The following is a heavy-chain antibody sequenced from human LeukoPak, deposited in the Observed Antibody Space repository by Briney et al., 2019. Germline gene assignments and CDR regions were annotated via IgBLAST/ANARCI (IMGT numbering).Heavy chain of an antibody. V-gene: IGHV1-2*06. J-gene: IGHJ4*02. CDR2: INPNSGGT. Sequence: ASVKVSCKASGYTFTGYYMHWVRQAPGQGLEWMGRINPNSGGTNYAQKFQGRVTMTRDTSTSTVYMELSSLRSEDTAVYYCARVVDYGDYIGYWGQGTLVTVSS. D-gene: IGHD4-17*01. CDR1: GYTFTGYY. CDR3: ARVVDYGDYIGY.